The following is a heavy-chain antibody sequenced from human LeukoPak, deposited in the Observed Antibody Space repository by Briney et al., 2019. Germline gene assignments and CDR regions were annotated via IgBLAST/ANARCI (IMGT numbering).Heavy chain of an antibody. Sequence: GGSLRLSCAASGFTFSSYSMNWVRQAPGKGLEWVSYISSSSSTIYYADSVKGRFTISRDNAKNSLYLQMNSLRAEDTAVYYCAREENYYDSSGYYYRVNAFDIWGQGTMVTVSS. V-gene: IGHV3-48*04. CDR1: GFTFSSYS. CDR3: AREENYYDSSGYYYRVNAFDI. D-gene: IGHD3-22*01. CDR2: ISSSSSTI. J-gene: IGHJ3*02.